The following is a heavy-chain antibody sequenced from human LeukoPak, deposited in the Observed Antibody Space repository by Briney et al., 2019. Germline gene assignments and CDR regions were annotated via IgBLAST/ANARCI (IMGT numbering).Heavy chain of an antibody. D-gene: IGHD3-3*01. CDR2: MNPNSGNI. J-gene: IGHJ6*03. V-gene: IGHV1-8*03. CDR3: ARGLYDFWSGYYGGYYMDV. Sequence: GASVKVSCKASGYTFTSYDINWVRQATGQGLEWMGWMNPNSGNIGYAQKFQGRVTITRNTSISTAYMELSSLRSEDTAVYYCARGLYDFWSGYYGGYYMDVWGKGTTVTVSS. CDR1: GYTFTSYD.